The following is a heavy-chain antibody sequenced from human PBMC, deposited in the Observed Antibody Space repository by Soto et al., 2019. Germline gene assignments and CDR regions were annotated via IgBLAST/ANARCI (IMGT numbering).Heavy chain of an antibody. Sequence: EVQLVETGGGLIQPGGSLRLSCTVSGLSVTNSYINWVRQAPGKGLEWVSILYSSGTTYYADSVRGRFTVSRDDSKNTLFLHMNSRRADDTAVYYCARDWSKFSYNYPYYYAMDAWGQGTTVTVSS. CDR3: ARDWSKFSYNYPYYYAMDA. J-gene: IGHJ6*02. CDR1: GLSVTNSY. V-gene: IGHV3-53*02. D-gene: IGHD5-18*01. CDR2: LYSSGTT.